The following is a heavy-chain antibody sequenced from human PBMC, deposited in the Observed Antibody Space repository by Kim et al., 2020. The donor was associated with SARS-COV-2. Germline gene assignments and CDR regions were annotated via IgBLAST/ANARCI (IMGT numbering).Heavy chain of an antibody. Sequence: GKGRVTISRDNSKNTLYLQMNSLTTEDTALYYCVKEAAFTTVVVDYYFDYWGQGTLVTVSS. V-gene: IGHV3-30*02. D-gene: IGHD2-15*01. CDR3: VKEAAFTTVVVDYYFDY. J-gene: IGHJ4*02.